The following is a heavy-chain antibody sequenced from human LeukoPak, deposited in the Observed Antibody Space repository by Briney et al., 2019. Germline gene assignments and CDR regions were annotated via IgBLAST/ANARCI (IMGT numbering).Heavy chain of an antibody. V-gene: IGHV4-59*01. Sequence: PSETLSLTCTVSGGSISSYYWSWIRQPPGKGLEWIGYIYYSGSTNYNPSLKSRVTISVDTSKNQFSLKLSSVTAADTAVYYCARVFAGDYSGFAFDYWGQGTLVTVSS. J-gene: IGHJ4*02. CDR3: ARVFAGDYSGFAFDY. D-gene: IGHD3-10*01. CDR1: GGSISSYY. CDR2: IYYSGST.